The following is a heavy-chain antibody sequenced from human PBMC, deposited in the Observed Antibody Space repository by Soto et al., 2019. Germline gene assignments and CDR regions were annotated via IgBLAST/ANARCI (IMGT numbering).Heavy chain of an antibody. J-gene: IGHJ4*02. CDR1: GYTFTSYG. Sequence: ASVKVSCKASGYTFTSYGISWVRHAPGQGLEWMGWISAYNGNTNYAQKLQGRVTMTTDTSTSTAYMELRSLRSDDTAVYYCARDGRDIVVGGDFDYWGQGTLVTVSS. CDR2: ISAYNGNT. D-gene: IGHD2-2*01. V-gene: IGHV1-18*01. CDR3: ARDGRDIVVGGDFDY.